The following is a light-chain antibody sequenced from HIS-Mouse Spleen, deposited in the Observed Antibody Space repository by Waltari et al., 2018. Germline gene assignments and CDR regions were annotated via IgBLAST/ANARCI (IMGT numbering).Light chain of an antibody. Sequence: SYELTQPPSVSVSPGQTARITCSGDALPKKYAYWYQQKSGQAPVLVIYEDSKRPSGIPERFSGSKSGNTASLTISGLQAEDEADYYCCSYAGSSPYVVFGGGTKLTVL. CDR2: EDS. CDR3: CSYAGSSPYVV. CDR1: ALPKKY. J-gene: IGLJ2*01. V-gene: IGLV3-10*01.